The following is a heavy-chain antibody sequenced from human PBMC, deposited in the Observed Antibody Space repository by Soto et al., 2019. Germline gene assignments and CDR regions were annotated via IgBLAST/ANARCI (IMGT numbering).Heavy chain of an antibody. CDR3: VRGQPHRITIFEVVIRSYDYGMDV. CDR2: INYRGSS. D-gene: IGHD3-3*02. Sequence: SETLSLTCAVSGGSISSGGYYWTWIRQTPGKGLEWIGEINYRGSSYYNPSLESRISMAVDTSKNQFSLKLRSVTAADTAVYFCVRGQPHRITIFEVVIRSYDYGMDVWGQGTTVTVSS. J-gene: IGHJ6*02. V-gene: IGHV4-39*07. CDR1: GGSISSGGYY.